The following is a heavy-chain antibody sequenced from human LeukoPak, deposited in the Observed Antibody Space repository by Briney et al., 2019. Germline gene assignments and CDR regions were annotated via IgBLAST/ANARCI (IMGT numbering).Heavy chain of an antibody. V-gene: IGHV1-46*01. CDR2: INPSGGST. CDR3: ARGGTSGWRTPNDDY. Sequence: AASVKVSCKASGYTFTSYYMHWVRQAPGQGLEWMGIINPSGGSTSYAQKLRGRVTMTTDTSTSTAYMELRSLRSDDTAVYYCARGGTSGWRTPNDDYWGQGTLVTVSS. CDR1: GYTFTSYY. D-gene: IGHD6-19*01. J-gene: IGHJ4*02.